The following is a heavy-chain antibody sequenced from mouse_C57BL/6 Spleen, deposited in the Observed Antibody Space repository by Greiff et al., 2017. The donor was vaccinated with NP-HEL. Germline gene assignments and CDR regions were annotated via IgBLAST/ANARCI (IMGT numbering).Heavy chain of an antibody. CDR1: GYTFTSYW. CDR2: IYPGSGST. V-gene: IGHV1-55*01. Sequence: VKLQQPGAELVKPGASVKMSCKASGYTFTSYWITWVKQRPGQGLEWIGDIYPGSGSTNYNEKFKSKATLTVDTSSSTAYMQLSSLTSEDSAVYYCARIYYYGSSYVNWYFDVWGTGTTVTVSS. CDR3: ARIYYYGSSYVNWYFDV. D-gene: IGHD1-1*01. J-gene: IGHJ1*03.